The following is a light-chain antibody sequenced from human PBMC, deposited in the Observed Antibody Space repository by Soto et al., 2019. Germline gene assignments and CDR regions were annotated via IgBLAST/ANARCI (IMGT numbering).Light chain of an antibody. J-gene: IGLJ1*01. V-gene: IGLV2-14*03. CDR1: SSDVGAYRY. CDR3: NSYTGSSNV. Sequence: QSALTQPASVSGSPGQSITISCTGTSSDVGAYRYVSWYQQHPGKAPKLIIYEVHERPSGVPARFSGSKSGNTASLTISGLQAEDEADYYCNSYTGSSNVFGTGTKLTVL. CDR2: EVH.